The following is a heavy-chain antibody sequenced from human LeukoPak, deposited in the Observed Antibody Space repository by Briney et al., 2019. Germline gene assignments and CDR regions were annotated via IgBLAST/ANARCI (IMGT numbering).Heavy chain of an antibody. CDR2: TSYDGSDE. J-gene: IGHJ6*04. CDR1: GFTFSDYG. V-gene: IGHV3-30*03. Sequence: GGSLRLSCVASGFTFSDYGMHWVRQAPGKGLEWVAATSYDGSDEYYVDSVKGRFTISRDNSKNTLYLEMKSLSSEDTAIYYCARTYTVFGVMDVWGKGATVTVSA. CDR3: ARTYTVFGVMDV. D-gene: IGHD3-3*01.